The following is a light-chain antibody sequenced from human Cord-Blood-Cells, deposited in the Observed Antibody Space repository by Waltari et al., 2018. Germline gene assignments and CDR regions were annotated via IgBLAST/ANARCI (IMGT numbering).Light chain of an antibody. CDR3: SSYAGSNNLV. V-gene: IGLV2-8*01. CDR1: SSDDGGYNY. Sequence: QSALTQPPSASGSPGQSVTISCTGTSSDDGGYNYVSRYQQHPGKAPKLMIYEVSKRPSGVRDRFSGSKSGNTASLTVSGLQAEDEADYYCSSYAGSNNLVFGGGTKLTVL. J-gene: IGLJ3*02. CDR2: EVS.